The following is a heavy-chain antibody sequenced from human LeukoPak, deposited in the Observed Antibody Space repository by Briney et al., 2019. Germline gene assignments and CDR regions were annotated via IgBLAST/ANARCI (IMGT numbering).Heavy chain of an antibody. V-gene: IGHV3-21*01. Sequence: PGGSLRLSCAASGFTFSSYSVNWVRQAPGKGLEWVSSISSSSSYIYYADSVKGRFTISRDNAKNSLYLQMNSLRAEDTAVYYCARDPSGSYPYYYGMDVWGQGTTVTVSS. D-gene: IGHD1-26*01. CDR3: ARDPSGSYPYYYGMDV. CDR1: GFTFSSYS. J-gene: IGHJ6*02. CDR2: ISSSSSYI.